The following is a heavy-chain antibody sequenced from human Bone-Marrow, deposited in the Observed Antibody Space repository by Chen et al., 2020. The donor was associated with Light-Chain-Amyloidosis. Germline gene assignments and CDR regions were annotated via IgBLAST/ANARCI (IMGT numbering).Heavy chain of an antibody. Sequence: QVVETGGGLIQSGGSLRLSCAASGFTVGTNYMNWVRQAPGKGLEWVSVIYVGGKTFYADSVKGRFTISRDSVKNTIYLQMDSLRVEDTGVYYCARDEGMYTSGYYGLGMDVWGPGTTVVVSS. D-gene: IGHD3-3*01. CDR3: ARDEGMYTSGYYGLGMDV. V-gene: IGHV3-53*02. CDR2: IYVGGKT. J-gene: IGHJ6*02. CDR1: GFTVGTNY.